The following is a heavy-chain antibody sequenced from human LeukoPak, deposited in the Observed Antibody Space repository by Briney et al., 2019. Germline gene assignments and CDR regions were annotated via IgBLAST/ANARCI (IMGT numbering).Heavy chain of an antibody. D-gene: IGHD3-10*01. CDR1: GYTLTELS. CDR2: FDPEDGET. V-gene: IGHV1-24*01. Sequence: GASVKVSCKVTGYTLTELSMHWVRQAPGKGLEWMGGFDPEDGETIYAQKFQGRVTMTEDTSTDTAYMELSSLRSEDTAVYYCATDSQFGDSGWFDPWGQGTLVTVSS. CDR3: ATDSQFGDSGWFDP. J-gene: IGHJ5*02.